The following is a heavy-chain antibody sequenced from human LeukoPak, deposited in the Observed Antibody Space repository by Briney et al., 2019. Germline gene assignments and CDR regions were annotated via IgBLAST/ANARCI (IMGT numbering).Heavy chain of an antibody. J-gene: IGHJ6*03. CDR3: ARETHTYCGGDCYPHYYYYYMDV. V-gene: IGHV4-59*01. CDR2: IYYSGST. Sequence: PSETLSLTCTVSGGSISSYYWSWIRQPPGKGLEWIGYIYYSGSTNYNPSLKSRVTISVDTSKNQFSLKLSSVTAADTAVYYCARETHTYCGGDCYPHYYYYYMDVWGKGTTVTVSS. D-gene: IGHD2-21*02. CDR1: GGSISSYY.